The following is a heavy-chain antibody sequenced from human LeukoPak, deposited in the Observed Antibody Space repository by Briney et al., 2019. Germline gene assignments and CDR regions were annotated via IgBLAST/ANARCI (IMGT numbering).Heavy chain of an antibody. CDR1: GFTFDDYA. CDR3: AKWSYYDFWSGYDAFDI. D-gene: IGHD3-3*01. CDR2: ISWNSGSI. V-gene: IGHV3-9*01. J-gene: IGHJ3*02. Sequence: GGSLRLSCAASGFTFDDYAMHWVRQAPGEGLEWVSGISWNSGSIGYADSVKGRFTISRDNAKNSLYLQMNSLRAEDTALYYCAKWSYYDFWSGYDAFDIWGQGTMVTVSS.